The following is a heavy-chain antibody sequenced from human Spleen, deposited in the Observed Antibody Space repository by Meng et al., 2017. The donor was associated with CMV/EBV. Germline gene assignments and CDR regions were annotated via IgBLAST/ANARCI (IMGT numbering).Heavy chain of an antibody. V-gene: IGHV3-7*01. CDR2: IKKDGSEK. CDR1: GFTLSNYW. CDR3: ARAREGVPMDV. J-gene: IGHJ6*02. D-gene: IGHD2-2*01. Sequence: GGSLRLSCAASGFTLSNYWMSWVHQAPGKGLEWLANIKKDGSEKYSVDSVRGRFTISRDNAKNTLFLQMNSLRAEDTAVYYCARAREGVPMDVWGQGTTVTVSS.